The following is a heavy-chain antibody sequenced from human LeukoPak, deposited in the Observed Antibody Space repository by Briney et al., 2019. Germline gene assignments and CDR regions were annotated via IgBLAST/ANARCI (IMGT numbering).Heavy chain of an antibody. CDR2: IYTSGST. Sequence: PSETLSLTCTVSGGSISSYYWSWIRQPPGKGLEWIGYIYTSGSTNYNPSLKSRVTISVDTSKNQFSLKLSSATAADTAVYYCARRVLPAAIPSSNWFDPWGQGTLVTVSS. D-gene: IGHD2-2*02. V-gene: IGHV4-4*09. CDR1: GGSISSYY. J-gene: IGHJ5*02. CDR3: ARRVLPAAIPSSNWFDP.